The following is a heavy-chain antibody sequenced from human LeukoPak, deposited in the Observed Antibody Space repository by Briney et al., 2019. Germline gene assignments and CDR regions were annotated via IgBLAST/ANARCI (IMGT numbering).Heavy chain of an antibody. D-gene: IGHD3-22*01. CDR3: ARVVPTYYYDSSEYWFDP. CDR1: GGSISSYY. CDR2: IYTSGST. J-gene: IGHJ5*02. V-gene: IGHV4-4*07. Sequence: PSETLSLTRTVSGGSISSYYWSWIRQPAGKGLEWIGRIYTSGSTNYNPSLKSRVTISVDTSKNQFSLKLSSVTAADTAVYYCARVVPTYYYDSSEYWFDPWGQGTLVTVSS.